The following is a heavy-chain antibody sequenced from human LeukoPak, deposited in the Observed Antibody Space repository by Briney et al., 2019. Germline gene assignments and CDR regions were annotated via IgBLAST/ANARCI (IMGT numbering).Heavy chain of an antibody. CDR2: IYTSGST. D-gene: IGHD3-10*01. CDR1: GGSISSYY. J-gene: IGHJ6*03. V-gene: IGHV4-4*07. CDR3: ARAVGSGSFQTYYYYMDV. Sequence: PPETLSLTCTVSGGSISSYYWSWIRQPAGKGLEWIGRIYTSGSTNYNPSLKSRVTMSVDTSKNQFSLKLSSVTAADTAVYYCARAVGSGSFQTYYYYMDVWGKGTTVTISS.